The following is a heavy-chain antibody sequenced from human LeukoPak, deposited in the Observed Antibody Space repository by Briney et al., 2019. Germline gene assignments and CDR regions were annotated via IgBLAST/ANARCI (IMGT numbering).Heavy chain of an antibody. Sequence: GRSLRLSCAASGFTFSSYAMHWVRQAPGKGLEWVAVISYDGSNKYYADSMKGRFTISRDNSKNTLYLQMNSLRAEDTAVYYCARSSGPTYDAFDIWGQGTMVTVSS. CDR2: ISYDGSNK. J-gene: IGHJ3*02. V-gene: IGHV3-30-3*01. CDR3: ARSSGPTYDAFDI. CDR1: GFTFSSYA. D-gene: IGHD3-22*01.